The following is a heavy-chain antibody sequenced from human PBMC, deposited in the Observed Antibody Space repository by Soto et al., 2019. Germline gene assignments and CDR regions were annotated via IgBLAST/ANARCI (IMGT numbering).Heavy chain of an antibody. CDR2: ISAYNGNT. V-gene: IGHV1-18*01. D-gene: IGHD1-26*01. CDR1: GYPVTSSG. J-gene: IGHJ4*02. CDR3: ASDVGATSKPCYFDY. Sequence: VQFDCTAPGYPVTSSGISWVRQSPGQGLEWMGWISAYNGNTNYAQELQGRVTMTTDTSTSTAYMDLRSRRSDDTAVYYCASDVGATSKPCYFDYWGQGTLVT.